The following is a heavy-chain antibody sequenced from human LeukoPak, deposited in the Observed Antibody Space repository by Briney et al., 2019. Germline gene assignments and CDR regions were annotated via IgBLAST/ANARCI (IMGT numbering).Heavy chain of an antibody. Sequence: GGSLRLSCAASGFTFGSYGMHWVRQAPGKGLEWVAVISYDGSNKYYADSVKGRFTISRDNSKNTLYLQMNSLRAEDTAVYYCAKGGIVGATPPDYWGQGTLVTVSS. CDR3: AKGGIVGATPPDY. D-gene: IGHD1-26*01. V-gene: IGHV3-30*18. J-gene: IGHJ4*02. CDR1: GFTFGSYG. CDR2: ISYDGSNK.